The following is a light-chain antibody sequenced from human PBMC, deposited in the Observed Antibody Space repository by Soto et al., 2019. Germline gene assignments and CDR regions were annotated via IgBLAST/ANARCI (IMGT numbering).Light chain of an antibody. CDR1: SSDVGAYNF. V-gene: IGLV2-14*03. Sequence: QSALTQPASVSGSLGQSITISCTGTSSDVGAYNFVSWFQQLPGKAPKVMISDVSNRPSGVSNRFSGSKSGNTASLTISGLQAEDEADYYCSSYTTSSTLVFGGGTK. CDR3: SSYTTSSTLV. CDR2: DVS. J-gene: IGLJ2*01.